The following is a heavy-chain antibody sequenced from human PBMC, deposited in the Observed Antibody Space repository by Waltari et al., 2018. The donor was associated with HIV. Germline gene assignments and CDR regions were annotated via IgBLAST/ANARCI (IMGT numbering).Heavy chain of an antibody. V-gene: IGHV4-34*01. J-gene: IGHJ6*01. CDR2: INHSGSS. CDR3: ARDSVPSFDYGDYYYYGMDV. CDR1: GGSFSGSY. D-gene: IGHD4-17*01. Sequence: QVQLQQWGAGLLRPSEPLSLTCADYGGSFSGSYWRWIRQAPGKGLELIGEINHSGSSNCNPSLKSRVTISVDTSKNQFSLRVRSVTAADTAVYYCARDSVPSFDYGDYYYYGMDVWSRGTTVTVSS.